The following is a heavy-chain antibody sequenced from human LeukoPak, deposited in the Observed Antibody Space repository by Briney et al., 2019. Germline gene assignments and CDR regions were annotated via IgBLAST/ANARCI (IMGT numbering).Heavy chain of an antibody. CDR1: GGSISNYY. V-gene: IGHV4-4*07. Sequence: SETLSLTCSVSGGSISNYYWSWIRQPAGKGLEWIGRIYTSGSTNYNPSLKSRVTISVDTSKNQFSLKLSSVTAADTAVYYCAGHRYYDFWSGYNYFDYWGQGTLVTVSS. CDR3: AGHRYYDFWSGYNYFDY. D-gene: IGHD3-3*01. CDR2: IYTSGST. J-gene: IGHJ4*02.